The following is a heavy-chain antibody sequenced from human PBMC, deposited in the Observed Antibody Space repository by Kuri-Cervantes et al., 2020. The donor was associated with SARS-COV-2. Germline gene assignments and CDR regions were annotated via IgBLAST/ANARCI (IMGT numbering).Heavy chain of an antibody. CDR2: ISWDGGST. D-gene: IGHD3-22*01. CDR3: VRDRLGQYHYDTSGYSFDY. Sequence: GESLKISCAASGFTFDDYTMHWVRQAPGKGLEWVSLISWDGGSTYYADSVKGRFTISRDNSKNSLYLQMNSLRVEDTAVYYCVRDRLGQYHYDTSGYSFDYWGRGTLVTVSS. V-gene: IGHV3-43*01. CDR1: GFTFDDYT. J-gene: IGHJ4*02.